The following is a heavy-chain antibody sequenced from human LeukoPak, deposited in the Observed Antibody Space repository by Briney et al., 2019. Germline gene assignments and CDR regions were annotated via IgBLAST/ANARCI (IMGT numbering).Heavy chain of an antibody. CDR2: IQYDGSRK. J-gene: IGHJ4*02. CDR3: AKHLGYSTSSGIDY. V-gene: IGHV3-30*02. Sequence: GGSLRLSCATSGFTFSTSDMHCVRQAPGKGLEWVSFIQYDGSRKNYVDCVKGRFTISRDNSKNTLYLQMNSLRAEDTAVYYCAKHLGYSTSSGIDYWGEGTLVTVSS. CDR1: GFTFSTSD. D-gene: IGHD6-6*01.